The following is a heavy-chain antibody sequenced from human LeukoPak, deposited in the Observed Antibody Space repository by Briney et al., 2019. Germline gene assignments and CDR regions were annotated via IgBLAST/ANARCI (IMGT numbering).Heavy chain of an antibody. CDR1: GASISSYY. CDR3: ARDSRASNPWYFDV. Sequence: SETLSLTGTVSGASISSYYWSWIRQPAEKGLEWIGRISTSGSPNYNPSLKSRVTLSVDTSKNQFSLNLRSVTAADTAVYYCARDSRASNPWYFDVWGRGTLVPVSS. V-gene: IGHV4-4*07. D-gene: IGHD1-14*01. J-gene: IGHJ2*01. CDR2: ISTSGSP.